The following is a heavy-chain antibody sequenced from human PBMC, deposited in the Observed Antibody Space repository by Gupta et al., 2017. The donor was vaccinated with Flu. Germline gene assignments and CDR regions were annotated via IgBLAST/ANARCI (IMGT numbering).Heavy chain of an antibody. CDR1: GYSYTNYW. J-gene: IGHJ3*02. Sequence: EVQLVQSGAEVKKPGESLKISCEGSGYSYTNYWIVWVRQMPGKGLEWMGIIYPGDSDTRYNPSFQGQVTISADKSINTAYLQWSSLKASDTAMYYCARHSGPYYASGEDDAFDIWGQGTMVTVSS. V-gene: IGHV5-51*01. CDR2: IYPGDSDT. CDR3: ARHSGPYYASGEDDAFDI. D-gene: IGHD3-10*01.